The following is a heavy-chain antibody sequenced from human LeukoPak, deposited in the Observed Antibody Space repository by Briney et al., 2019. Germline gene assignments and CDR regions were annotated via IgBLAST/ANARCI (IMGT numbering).Heavy chain of an antibody. J-gene: IGHJ4*02. Sequence: GGSLRLSCAASGFTFSNAWMSWVRRAPGKGLEWVGRIKSKTDGGTTDYAAPVKGRFTISRDDSKNTLYLQMNSLKTEDTAVYYCTTERDGYFFDYWGQGTLVTVSS. CDR1: GFTFSNAW. CDR3: TTERDGYFFDY. CDR2: IKSKTDGGTT. V-gene: IGHV3-15*01. D-gene: IGHD5-12*01.